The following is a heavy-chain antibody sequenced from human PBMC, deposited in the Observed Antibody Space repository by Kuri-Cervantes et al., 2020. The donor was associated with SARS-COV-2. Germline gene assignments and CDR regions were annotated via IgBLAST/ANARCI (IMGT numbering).Heavy chain of an antibody. Sequence: ASVKVSCKASGYTFTGYYMHWVRQAPGQGLEWMGWMNPNSGNTGYAQKFQGRVTMTRNTSISTAYMELSSLRSDDTAVYYCASGGGLYWLSYWGQGNRVTGSS. V-gene: IGHV1-8*02. J-gene: IGHJ4*02. CDR2: MNPNSGNT. CDR1: GYTFTGYY. D-gene: IGHD2-8*02. CDR3: ASGGGLYWLSY.